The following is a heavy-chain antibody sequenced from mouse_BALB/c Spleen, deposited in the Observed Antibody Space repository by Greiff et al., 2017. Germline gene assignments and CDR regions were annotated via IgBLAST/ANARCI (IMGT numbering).Heavy chain of an antibody. CDR3: ARMVTTTVIYPATKTQYAQQTLQLKQDFCQGIYYCVYYGYDVDAMDY. D-gene: IGHD2-2*01. V-gene: IGHV1-63*02. CDR2: IYPGGGYT. Sequence: QVQLQQSGAELVRPGTSVKMSCKAAGYTFTNYWIGWVKQRPGHGLEWIGDIYPGGGYTNYNEKFKGKATLTADTSSSTAYMQLSSLTSEDSAIYYCARMVTTTVIYPATKTQYAQQTLQLKQDFCQGIYYCVYYGYDVDAMDYWGQGTSVTVSS. J-gene: IGHJ4*01. CDR1: GYTFTNYW.